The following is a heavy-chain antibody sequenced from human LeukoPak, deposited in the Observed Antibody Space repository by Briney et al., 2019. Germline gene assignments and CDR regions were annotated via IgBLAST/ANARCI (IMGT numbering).Heavy chain of an antibody. CDR1: GGTFSSYA. CDR2: IIPIFGTA. J-gene: IGHJ5*02. V-gene: IGHV1-69*05. Sequence: SVKVSCKASGGTFSSYAISWVRQAPGQGLEWMGGIIPIFGTANYAQKFQGRVTITTDESTSTAYMELSSLRSEDTAVYYCAREEPGIAAAGSKGGSWFDPWGQGTLVTVSS. CDR3: AREEPGIAAAGSKGGSWFDP. D-gene: IGHD6-13*01.